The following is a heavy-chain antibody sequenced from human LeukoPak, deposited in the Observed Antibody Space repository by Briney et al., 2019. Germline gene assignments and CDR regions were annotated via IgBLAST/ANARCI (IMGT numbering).Heavy chain of an antibody. Sequence: GASVKVSCKASGYTFTGYYMHWVRQAPGQGLEWMGWINPNSGGTNYAQKFQGRVTMTRDTSISTAYMELSRLRSDDTAVYYCARDAAMIVVVSNWFDPWGQGTLVTVSS. V-gene: IGHV1-2*02. D-gene: IGHD3-22*01. CDR2: INPNSGGT. CDR3: ARDAAMIVVVSNWFDP. CDR1: GYTFTGYY. J-gene: IGHJ5*02.